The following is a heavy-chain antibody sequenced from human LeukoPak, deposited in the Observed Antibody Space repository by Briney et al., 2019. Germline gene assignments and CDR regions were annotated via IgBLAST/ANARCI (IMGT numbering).Heavy chain of an antibody. V-gene: IGHV3-7*01. J-gene: IGHJ4*02. CDR2: IKQDGSEK. CDR3: AKVPDYYGSGRYH. Sequence: PGGSLRLSCAASGFTFSSYWMIWVRQAPGKGLEWVANIKQDGSEKHYVDSVKGRFTISRDNAKNSLYLQMNSLRAEDTAVYYCAKVPDYYGSGRYHWGQGTLVTVSS. D-gene: IGHD3-10*01. CDR1: GFTFSSYW.